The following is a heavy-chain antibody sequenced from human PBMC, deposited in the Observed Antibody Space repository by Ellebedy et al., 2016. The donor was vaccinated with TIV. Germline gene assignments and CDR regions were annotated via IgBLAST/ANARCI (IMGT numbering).Heavy chain of an antibody. D-gene: IGHD2/OR15-2a*01. V-gene: IGHV3-30*03. J-gene: IGHJ4*02. CDR2: ISYDGSNK. CDR3: ARASMGLDY. CDR1: GFTFSSYG. Sequence: PGGSLRLSCAASGFTFSSYGMHWVRQAPGKGLEWVAVISYDGSNKYYADSVKGRFTISRENAKNSLYLQMNSLRAGDTAVYYCARASMGLDYWGQGALVTVSS.